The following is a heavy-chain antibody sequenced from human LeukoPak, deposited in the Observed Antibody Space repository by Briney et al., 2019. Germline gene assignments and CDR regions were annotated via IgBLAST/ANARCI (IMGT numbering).Heavy chain of an antibody. D-gene: IGHD3-16*02. CDR2: ISGSGGST. J-gene: IGHJ4*02. CDR3: ATMPWYYDYVWGSYRYSVDY. CDR1: GFTFSSYA. V-gene: IGHV3-23*01. Sequence: GGSLRLSCVASGFTFSSYAMSWVRQAPGKGLEWVSAISGSGGSTYYADSVKGRFTISRDNSKNTLYLQMNSRRAEGTAVYYCATMPWYYDYVWGSYRYSVDYWGQGTLVTVSS.